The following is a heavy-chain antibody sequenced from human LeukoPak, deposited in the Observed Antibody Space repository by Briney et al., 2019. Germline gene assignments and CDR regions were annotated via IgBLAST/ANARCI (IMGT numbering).Heavy chain of an antibody. CDR3: VRNLAYNSFDI. Sequence: AGGSLRLSCAASRFTFSGSWMAWVRQAPGKGLEWVATIKEDGSQKYYIAFVKGRFTISRDNAKNSLFLQMNSLRVEDTAVYFCVRNLAYNSFDIWGQGTMVTVSS. J-gene: IGHJ3*02. CDR1: RFTFSGSW. CDR2: IKEDGSQK. D-gene: IGHD5-24*01. V-gene: IGHV3-7*01.